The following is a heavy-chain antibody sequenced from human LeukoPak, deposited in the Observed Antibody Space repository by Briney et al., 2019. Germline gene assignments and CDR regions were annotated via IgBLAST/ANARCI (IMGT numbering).Heavy chain of an antibody. D-gene: IGHD3-3*01. CDR3: ARCYDLWSGYYRWLDP. CDR2: IIPIFGAP. Sequence: VKVSCKASGYTFTGYYMHRVRQAPGQGLEWMGGIIPIFGAPNYAQKFQGRVTITADESTSTAYMELSSLRSEDTAVYYCARCYDLWSGYYRWLDPWGQGTLVTVSS. V-gene: IGHV1-69*13. CDR1: GYTFTGYY. J-gene: IGHJ5*02.